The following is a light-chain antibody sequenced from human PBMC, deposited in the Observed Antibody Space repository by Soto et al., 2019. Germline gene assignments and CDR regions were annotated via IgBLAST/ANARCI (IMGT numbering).Light chain of an antibody. CDR3: QSYDSSLRDVV. Sequence: QLVLTQPPSVSGAPGQRVTISCTGSSSNIGAGYDVHWYQQLPGTAPKLLIYDNTNRPSGVPDRFSGSKSGTSASLAITGLQADDESDYYCQSYDSSLRDVVFGGGTKLTVL. CDR1: SSNIGAGYD. J-gene: IGLJ2*01. V-gene: IGLV1-40*01. CDR2: DNT.